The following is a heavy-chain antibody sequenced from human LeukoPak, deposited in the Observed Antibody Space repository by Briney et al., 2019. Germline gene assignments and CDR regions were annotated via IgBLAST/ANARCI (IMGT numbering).Heavy chain of an antibody. CDR3: ARHRGGRATPLDN. CDR1: GYSFTSYW. Sequence: GESLKISCKASGYSFTSYWIGWVRQMPGKGLGWMGIIYPGGSDTTYSPSFQGQVTISADKSISTTYLQWSSLKASDTAMYYCARHRGGRATPLDNWGQGTLVTVSS. J-gene: IGHJ4*02. CDR2: IYPGGSDT. D-gene: IGHD2-15*01. V-gene: IGHV5-51*01.